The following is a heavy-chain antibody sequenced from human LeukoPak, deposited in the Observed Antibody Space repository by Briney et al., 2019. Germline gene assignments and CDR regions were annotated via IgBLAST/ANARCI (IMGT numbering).Heavy chain of an antibody. CDR3: ARGQYGGGFYYYYYMDV. CDR1: GGSFSGYY. J-gene: IGHJ6*03. V-gene: IGHV4-34*01. CDR2: INHSGST. Sequence: SETLSLTCAVYGGSFSGYYWSWIRQPPGKGLEWIGEINHSGSTNYNPSLKSRVTISVDTSKNQFSLKLSSVTAADTAVYYCARGQYGGGFYYYYYMDVWGKGTTVIVSS. D-gene: IGHD4-23*01.